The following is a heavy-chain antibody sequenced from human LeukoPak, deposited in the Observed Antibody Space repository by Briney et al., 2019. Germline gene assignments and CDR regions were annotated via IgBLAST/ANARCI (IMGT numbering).Heavy chain of an antibody. V-gene: IGHV3-21*01. CDR3: ARGNAGNDAFDI. CDR2: ISSTSFYI. CDR1: AFTFSSYS. J-gene: IGHJ3*02. Sequence: PGGSLRLSCAASAFTFSSYSMNWVRQAPGKGLEWVSSISSTSFYIYYADSVKGRFTISRNNAKNSLYLQMNSLRAEDTAVYYCARGNAGNDAFDIWGQGTMVTVSS. D-gene: IGHD4-23*01.